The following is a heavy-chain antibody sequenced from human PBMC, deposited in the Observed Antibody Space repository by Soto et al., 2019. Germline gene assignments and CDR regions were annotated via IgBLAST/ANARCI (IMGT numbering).Heavy chain of an antibody. CDR2: ISWNSGSI. V-gene: IGHV3-9*01. D-gene: IGHD3-16*02. CDR3: AKDMHDYIWGSYRKQVIGDRPDAFDI. J-gene: IGHJ3*02. CDR1: GFTFDDYA. Sequence: HPGVSLRLSCAASGFTFDDYAMHWVRQAPGKGLEWVSGISWNSGSIGYADSVKGRFTISRDNAKNSLYLQMNSLRAEDTALYYCAKDMHDYIWGSYRKQVIGDRPDAFDIWGQGTMVTVSS.